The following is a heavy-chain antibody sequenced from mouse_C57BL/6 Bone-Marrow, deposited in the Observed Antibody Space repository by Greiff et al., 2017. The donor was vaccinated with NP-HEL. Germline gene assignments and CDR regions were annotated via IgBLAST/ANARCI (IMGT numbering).Heavy chain of an antibody. J-gene: IGHJ2*01. CDR3: ARQGSNYFDY. CDR1: GYTFTSYW. V-gene: IGHV1-50*01. D-gene: IGHD1-1*01. Sequence: VLLQQPGAELVKPGASVKLSCKASGYTFTSYWMQWVKQRPGQGLEWIGEIDPSDSYTNYNQKFKGKATLTVDTSSSTAYMQLSSLTSEDSAVYYCARQGSNYFDYWGQGTTLTVSS. CDR2: IDPSDSYT.